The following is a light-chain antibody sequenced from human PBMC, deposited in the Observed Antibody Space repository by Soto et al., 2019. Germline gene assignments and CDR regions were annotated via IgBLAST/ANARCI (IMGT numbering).Light chain of an antibody. Sequence: DIQMTQSPSSLSASVGDRVPITCQSSHDITSYLNWYQHKPGKAPKLLIYVASILEVRVPARFSGSGSGTDFTFTISSLQPEDVATYYCQKCDYLPIFGPGTTVDFK. CDR3: QKCDYLPI. V-gene: IGKV1-33*01. CDR2: VAS. CDR1: HDITSY. J-gene: IGKJ3*01.